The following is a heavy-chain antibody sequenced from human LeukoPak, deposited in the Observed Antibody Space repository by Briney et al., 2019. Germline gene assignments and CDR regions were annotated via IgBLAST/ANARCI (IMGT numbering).Heavy chain of an antibody. CDR1: GYTFTSYG. CDR2: ISAYNGNT. D-gene: IGHD2-2*01. V-gene: IGHV1-18*01. CDR3: ARAPLGSTSHAFDI. J-gene: IGHJ3*02. Sequence: GASVKVSCKASGYTFTSYGISWVRQAPGQGLEWMGWISAYNGNTNYAQKLQGRVTMTTDTSTSTACMELRSLRSDDTAVYYCARAPLGSTSHAFDIWGQGTMVTVSS.